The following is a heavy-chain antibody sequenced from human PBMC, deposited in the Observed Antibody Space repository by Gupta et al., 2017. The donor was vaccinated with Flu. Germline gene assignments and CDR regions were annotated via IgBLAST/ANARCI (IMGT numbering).Heavy chain of an antibody. CDR3: AKAITMIRGGVDY. J-gene: IGHJ4*02. Sequence: EVQLLESGGGLVQPGGSLRLSCAASGFTFNNYAMTWVRQAPGKGLEWVSDLTGSGDRTYYADSVKGRFTISRDNSRDTVYLQMSGLRAEDTAVYYCAKAITMIRGGVDYWGQGTLVTVSS. V-gene: IGHV3-23*01. CDR2: LTGSGDRT. CDR1: GFTFNNYA. D-gene: IGHD3-10*01.